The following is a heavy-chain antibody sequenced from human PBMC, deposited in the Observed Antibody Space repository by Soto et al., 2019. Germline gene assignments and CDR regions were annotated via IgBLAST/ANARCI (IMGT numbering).Heavy chain of an antibody. Sequence: GGSLRLSCAASGFTFSSYGMHWVRQAPGKGLEWVAVISYDGSNKYYADSVKGRFTISRDNSKNTLYLQMNSLRAEDTAVYYCAKSGAWEPQAYFDYWGQGTLVTVSS. J-gene: IGHJ4*02. D-gene: IGHD1-26*01. CDR1: GFTFSSYG. CDR2: ISYDGSNK. V-gene: IGHV3-30*18. CDR3: AKSGAWEPQAYFDY.